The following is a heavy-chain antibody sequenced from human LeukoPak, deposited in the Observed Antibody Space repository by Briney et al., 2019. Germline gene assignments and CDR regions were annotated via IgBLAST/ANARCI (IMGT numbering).Heavy chain of an antibody. CDR2: IYSDNT. CDR3: ARRAGAYSHPYDY. J-gene: IGHJ4*02. D-gene: IGHD4/OR15-4a*01. CDR1: GCTFSSNS. V-gene: IGHV3-53*01. Sequence: GGSLRLSCTLSGCTFSSNSMRWVRQAPGKGLEWVSFIYSDNTHYSDSVKGRFPITRDNSTNTLYLQMNSMRAEDTAVYYCARRAGAYSHPYDYWGQGTLVTVSS.